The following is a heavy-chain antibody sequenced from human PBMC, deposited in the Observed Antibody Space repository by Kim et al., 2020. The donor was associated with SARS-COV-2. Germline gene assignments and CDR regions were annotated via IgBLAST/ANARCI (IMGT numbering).Heavy chain of an antibody. V-gene: IGHV4-59*13. CDR3: ARQRVRTYYYDSSGYLSNFDY. D-gene: IGHD3-22*01. J-gene: IGHJ4*02. CDR1: GGSISSYY. Sequence: SETLSLTCTVSGGSISSYYWSWIRQPPGKGLEWIGYIYYSGSTNYNPSLKSRVTISVDTSKNQFSLKLSSVTAADTAVYYCARQRVRTYYYDSSGYLSNFDYWGQGTLVTVSS. CDR2: IYYSGST.